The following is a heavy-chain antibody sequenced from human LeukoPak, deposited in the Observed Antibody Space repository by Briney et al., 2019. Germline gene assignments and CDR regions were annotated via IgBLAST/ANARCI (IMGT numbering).Heavy chain of an antibody. D-gene: IGHD3-10*01. CDR2: IIPIFGIA. CDR3: ASTTMVRGVHYGMDV. J-gene: IGHJ6*02. CDR1: GGTFSSYA. Sequence: ASVKVSCKASGGTFSSYAISWVRQAPGQGLEWMGRIIPIFGIANYAQKFQGRVTITADKSTSTAYVELSSLRSEDTAVYYCASTTMVRGVHYGMDVWGQGTTVTVSS. V-gene: IGHV1-69*04.